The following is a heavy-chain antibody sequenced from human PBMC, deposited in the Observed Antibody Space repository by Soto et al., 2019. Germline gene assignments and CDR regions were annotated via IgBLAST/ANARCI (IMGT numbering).Heavy chain of an antibody. Sequence: EVQLLESGGGLVQPGGSLRLSCAASGFTFSSYAMSWVRQAPGKGLEWVSAICGSGGATYYTDSVKGRFTISRDNSKNTLHLQMNNLRAEDTAIYYCAKGSGGNRHSHFDYCGQGTLVTVSS. CDR1: GFTFSSYA. V-gene: IGHV3-23*01. CDR3: AKGSGGNRHSHFDY. D-gene: IGHD2-15*01. CDR2: ICGSGGAT. J-gene: IGHJ4*02.